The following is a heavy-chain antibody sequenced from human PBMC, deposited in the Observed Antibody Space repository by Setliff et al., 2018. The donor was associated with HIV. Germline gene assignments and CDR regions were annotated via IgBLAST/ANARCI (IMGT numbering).Heavy chain of an antibody. CDR3: ARLFQWMSYSFDI. J-gene: IGHJ3*02. CDR2: IYSSGNT. D-gene: IGHD5-12*01. CDR1: GGSISTSSYY. V-gene: IGHV4-39*01. Sequence: LSLTCTVSGGSISTSSYYWGWIRQPPGKGLEWIGSIYSSGNTYYSPSLTNRVSMSVDTSKNQFSLNLSSVTAADTGVYYCARLFQWMSYSFDIWGQGTMVTVSS.